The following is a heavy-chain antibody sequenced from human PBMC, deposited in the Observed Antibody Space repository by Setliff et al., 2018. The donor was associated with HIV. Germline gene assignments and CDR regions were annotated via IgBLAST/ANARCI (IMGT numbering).Heavy chain of an antibody. CDR3: ARGVPLLPPHY. D-gene: IGHD2-21*02. Sequence: PSETLSLTCTVSGGSISSDDYYWNWIRQPPGKGLEWIGYITYSGSAYYNPSLKSRVTISVDTSKNQFSLKLSSVTAADTAVYYCARGVPLLPPHYWGQGTLVTVSS. V-gene: IGHV4-30-4*08. J-gene: IGHJ4*02. CDR1: GGSISSDDYY. CDR2: ITYSGSA.